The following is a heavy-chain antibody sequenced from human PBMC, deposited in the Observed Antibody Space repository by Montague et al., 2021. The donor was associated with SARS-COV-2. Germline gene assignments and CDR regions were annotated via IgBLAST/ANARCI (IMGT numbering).Heavy chain of an antibody. D-gene: IGHD6-19*01. V-gene: IGHV4-59*08. CDR1: GGSINHYY. CDR2: IFYTGSA. Sequence: SETLSLTCTVSGGSINHYYWSWIRQPPEKGPEWIAFIFYTGSANYNPSLKSRATISVDPYKNQCSLKLTSVTAADAALYYCARHLAVGTSGFDIWGQGTMVTVSS. CDR3: ARHLAVGTSGFDI. J-gene: IGHJ3*02.